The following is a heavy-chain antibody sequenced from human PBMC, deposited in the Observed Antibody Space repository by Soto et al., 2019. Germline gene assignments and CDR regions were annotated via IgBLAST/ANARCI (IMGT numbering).Heavy chain of an antibody. CDR3: ARDSGSYRPYYYYGMDV. D-gene: IGHD1-26*01. CDR1: GYSFTSYW. V-gene: IGHV5-51*01. Sequence: GESLKISCKGSGYSFTSYWIGWVRQMPGKGLEWMGIIYPGDSDTRYSPSFQGQVTISADKSISTAYLQWSSLKASDTAMYYCARDSGSYRPYYYYGMDVWGQGTTVTVSS. CDR2: IYPGDSDT. J-gene: IGHJ6*02.